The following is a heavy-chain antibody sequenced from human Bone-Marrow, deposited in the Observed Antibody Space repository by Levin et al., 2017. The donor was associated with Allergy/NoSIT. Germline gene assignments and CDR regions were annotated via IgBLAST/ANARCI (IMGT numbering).Heavy chain of an antibody. J-gene: IGHJ6*02. D-gene: IGHD3-3*01. Sequence: GGSLRLSCKASGYTFTSYDINWVRQATGQGLEWMGWMNPNSGNTGYAQKFQGRVTMTRNTSISTAYMELSSLRSEDTAVYYCARGYGESHYYDFWSGFKRNGMDVWGQGTTVTVSS. CDR1: GYTFTSYD. V-gene: IGHV1-8*01. CDR2: MNPNSGNT. CDR3: ARGYGESHYYDFWSGFKRNGMDV.